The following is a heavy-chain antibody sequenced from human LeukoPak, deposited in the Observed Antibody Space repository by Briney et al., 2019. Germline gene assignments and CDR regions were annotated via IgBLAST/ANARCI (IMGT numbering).Heavy chain of an antibody. V-gene: IGHV4-59*01. D-gene: IGHD3-3*01. CDR2: IYYSGST. CDR1: GGSISSYY. CDR3: ARGGRAGDDFWSGYRINYYYGMDV. Sequence: PSEILSLTCTVSGGSISSYYWSWIRQPPGKGLEWIGYIYYSGSTNYNPSLKSRVTISVDTSKNQFSLKLSSVTAADTAVYYCARGGRAGDDFWSGYRINYYYGMDVWGQGTTVTVSS. J-gene: IGHJ6*02.